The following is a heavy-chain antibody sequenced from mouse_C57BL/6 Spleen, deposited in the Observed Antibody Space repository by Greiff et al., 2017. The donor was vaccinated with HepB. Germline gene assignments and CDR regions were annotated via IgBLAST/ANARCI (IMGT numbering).Heavy chain of an antibody. D-gene: IGHD4-1*01. CDR1: GYTFTSYW. V-gene: IGHV1-69*01. CDR3: AKLGGGGYYFDY. J-gene: IGHJ2*01. CDR2: IDPSDSYT. Sequence: QVQLQQPGAELVMPGASVKLSCKASGYTFTSYWMHWVKQRPGQGLEWIGEIDPSDSYTNYNQKFKGKSTLTVDKSSSTAYMQLSSLTSEDSAVYYCAKLGGGGYYFDYWGQGTTLTVSS.